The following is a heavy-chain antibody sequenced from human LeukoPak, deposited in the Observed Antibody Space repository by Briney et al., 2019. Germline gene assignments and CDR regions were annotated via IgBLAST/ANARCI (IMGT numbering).Heavy chain of an antibody. J-gene: IGHJ3*02. V-gene: IGHV4-31*03. Sequence: SETLSLTCTVSGGSLSSGGYYWSWIRQHPGKGLEWIGYIYYSGSTYYNPSLKSRVTISVDTSKNQFSLKLSSVTAADTAVYYCATVPIVVVTASAFDIWGQGTMVTVSS. D-gene: IGHD2-21*02. CDR1: GGSLSSGGYY. CDR3: ATVPIVVVTASAFDI. CDR2: IYYSGST.